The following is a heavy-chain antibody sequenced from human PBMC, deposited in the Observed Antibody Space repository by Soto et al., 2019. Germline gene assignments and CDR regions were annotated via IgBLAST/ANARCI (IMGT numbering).Heavy chain of an antibody. CDR2: ISWNGDET. J-gene: IGHJ5*02. CDR3: VRGGSNYAS. V-gene: IGHV3-9*01. Sequence: EVQLLESGGGLVQPGRSLRLSCVASGFTFDDYAMHWVRQAPGKGLEWVSGISWNGDETDYADSIRGRFTISRDNTKNSMYLQMDSLRGEDTAVYYCVRGGSNYASWGQGTLVTVSS. CDR1: GFTFDDYA. D-gene: IGHD4-4*01.